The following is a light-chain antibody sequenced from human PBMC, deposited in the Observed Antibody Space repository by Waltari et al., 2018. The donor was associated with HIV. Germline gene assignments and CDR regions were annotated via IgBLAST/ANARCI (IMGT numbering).Light chain of an antibody. CDR2: EVS. CDR1: ISDVGGYNY. V-gene: IGLV2-14*01. CDR3: SSYTSTSTLV. J-gene: IGLJ2*01. Sequence: QSALTQPAAVSGCPGQAITLSCTGTISDVGGYNYYSWYQHHPGKAPKLIIYEVSNRPSGVSNRFSGSKSANTASLTISGLQAEDEADYYCSSYTSTSTLVFGGGTKLTVL.